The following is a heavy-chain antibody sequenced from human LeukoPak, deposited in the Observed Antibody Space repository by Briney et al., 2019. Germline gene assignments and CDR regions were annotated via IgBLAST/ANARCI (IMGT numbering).Heavy chain of an antibody. Sequence: PGGSLRLSCAASGFTFSSYGMHWVRQAPGKGLEWVSSISSSSSYIYYADSVKGRFTISRDNAKNSLYLQMNSLRAEDTAVYYCARGTHDYSNYRGTLYYYYYMDVWGKGTTVTVSS. V-gene: IGHV3-21*04. CDR2: ISSSSSYI. CDR1: GFTFSSYG. D-gene: IGHD4-11*01. CDR3: ARGTHDYSNYRGTLYYYYYMDV. J-gene: IGHJ6*03.